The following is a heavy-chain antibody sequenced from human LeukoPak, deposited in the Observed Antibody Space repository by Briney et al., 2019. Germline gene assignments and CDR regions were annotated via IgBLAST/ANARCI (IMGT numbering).Heavy chain of an antibody. CDR3: ATYRPTYYYDSSGLTDY. D-gene: IGHD3-22*01. CDR1: GYTFTSYY. J-gene: IGHJ4*02. Sequence: ASVKVSCKASGYTFTSYYMHWVRQAPGQGLEWMGIINPSGGSTSYAQKFQGRVTMTEDTPTDTAYMELSSLRSEDTAVYYCATYRPTYYYDSSGLTDYWGQGTLVTVSS. V-gene: IGHV1-46*01. CDR2: INPSGGST.